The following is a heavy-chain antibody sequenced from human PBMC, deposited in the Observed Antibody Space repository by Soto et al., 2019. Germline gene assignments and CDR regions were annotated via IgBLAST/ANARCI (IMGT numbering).Heavy chain of an antibody. V-gene: IGHV1-8*01. CDR2: MNPNSGNT. CDR3: ALISIPHVLLWFGELFSSLDY. Sequence: GASVKVSCKASGYTFTSYDINWVRQATGQGLEWMGWMNPNSGNTGYAQKFQGRVTMTRNTSISTAYMELSSLRSEDTAVYYCALISIPHVLLWFGELFSSLDYWGQGTLVTVSS. J-gene: IGHJ4*02. D-gene: IGHD3-10*01. CDR1: GYTFTSYD.